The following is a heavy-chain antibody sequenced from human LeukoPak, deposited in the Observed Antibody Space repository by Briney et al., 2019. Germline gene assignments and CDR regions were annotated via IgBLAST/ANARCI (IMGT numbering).Heavy chain of an antibody. CDR2: IYYSGST. CDR3: ARDPVDYGGNSGAFDI. Sequence: SETLSLTCAVYGGSFSGYYWSWIRQPPGKGLEWIGYIYYSGSTNYNPSLKSRVTISVDTSKNQFSLKLSSVTAADTAVYYCARDPVDYGGNSGAFDIWGQGTMVTVSS. J-gene: IGHJ3*02. CDR1: GGSFSGYY. D-gene: IGHD4-17*01. V-gene: IGHV4-59*01.